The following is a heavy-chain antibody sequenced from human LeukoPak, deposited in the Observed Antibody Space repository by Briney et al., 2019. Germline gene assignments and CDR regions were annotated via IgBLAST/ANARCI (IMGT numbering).Heavy chain of an antibody. J-gene: IGHJ4*02. D-gene: IGHD5-18*01. V-gene: IGHV3-7*01. CDR3: ARDLSGVTGYTYGRGIDY. CDR1: GSTFSSYW. Sequence: GGSLRLSCAASGSTFSSYWMSWVRQAPGKGLEWVANIKKDGSEKYYVDSVKGRFTISRDNAKTSLYLQMNSLRAEDTAVYYCARDLSGVTGYTYGRGIDYWGQGTLVTVSS. CDR2: IKKDGSEK.